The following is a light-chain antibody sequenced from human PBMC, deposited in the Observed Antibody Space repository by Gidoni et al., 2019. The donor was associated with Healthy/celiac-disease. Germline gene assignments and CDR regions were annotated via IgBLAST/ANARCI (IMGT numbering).Light chain of an antibody. CDR1: QGISSW. Sequence: DIHLTQSPSTLSASVGDRVTITCRASQGISSWLAWYQQKPGKAPKLLIYKASSLESGVPSRFSGSGSGTEFTLTISSLQPDDFATYYCQQYNSYLWTFGQGTKVEIK. CDR3: QQYNSYLWT. J-gene: IGKJ1*01. V-gene: IGKV1-5*03. CDR2: KAS.